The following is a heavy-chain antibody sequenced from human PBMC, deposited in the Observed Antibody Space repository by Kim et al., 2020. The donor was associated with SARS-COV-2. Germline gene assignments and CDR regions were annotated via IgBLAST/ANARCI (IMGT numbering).Heavy chain of an antibody. J-gene: IGHJ6*02. CDR1: GFTVSSNY. D-gene: IGHD6-19*01. CDR3: ASRNSTGYSSGWYSSFYYYYGMDV. V-gene: IGHV3-53*01. Sequence: GGSLRLSCAASGFTVSSNYMSWVRQAPGKGLEWVSVIYSGGSTYYADSVKGRFTISRDNSKNTLYLQMNSLRAEDTAVYYCASRNSTGYSSGWYSSFYYYYGMDVWGQGTTVTVSS. CDR2: IYSGGST.